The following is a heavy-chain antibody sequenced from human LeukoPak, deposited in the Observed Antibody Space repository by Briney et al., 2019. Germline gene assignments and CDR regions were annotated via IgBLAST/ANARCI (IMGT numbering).Heavy chain of an antibody. V-gene: IGHV3-48*02. CDR1: GFTFSTKS. Sequence: GGSLRLSCAVSGFTFSTKSMNWVRQAPGKGLEWVSYITTDSGTTYYADSVRGRFTISRDNAKNSLFLQMNSLRDEDTAVYYCASRDYFDYWGQGTLVTVSS. J-gene: IGHJ4*02. CDR3: ASRDYFDY. CDR2: ITTDSGTT.